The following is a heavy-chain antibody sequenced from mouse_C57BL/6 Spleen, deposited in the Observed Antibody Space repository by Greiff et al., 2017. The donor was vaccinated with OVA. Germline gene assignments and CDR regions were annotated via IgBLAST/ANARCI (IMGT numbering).Heavy chain of an antibody. J-gene: IGHJ2*01. CDR3: AREYYGSSYYFDY. CDR1: GYTFTDYN. CDR2: INPNNGGT. D-gene: IGHD1-1*01. V-gene: IGHV1-18*01. Sequence: EVQLQQSGPELVKPGASVKIPCKASGYTFTDYNMDWVKQSHGKSLEWIGDINPNNGGTIYNQKFKGKATLTVDKSSSTAYMELRSLTSEDTAVYYCAREYYGSSYYFDYWGKGTTLTVSS.